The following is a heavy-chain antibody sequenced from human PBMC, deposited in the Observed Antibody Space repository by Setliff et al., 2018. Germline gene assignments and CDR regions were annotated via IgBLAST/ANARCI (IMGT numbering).Heavy chain of an antibody. J-gene: IGHJ3*02. CDR1: GASITTSNSY. CDR2: IYYSGNT. CDR3: ARRIVGAVDGFDI. D-gene: IGHD1-26*01. Sequence: PSETLSLTCTVSGASITTSNSYWGWIRQPPGKGLEWIAHIYYSGNTFYNPSLGSRLTISGDTSKNRFSLKLSSVTAADTAVYYCARRIVGAVDGFDIWGQGTMVTVSS. V-gene: IGHV4-39*01.